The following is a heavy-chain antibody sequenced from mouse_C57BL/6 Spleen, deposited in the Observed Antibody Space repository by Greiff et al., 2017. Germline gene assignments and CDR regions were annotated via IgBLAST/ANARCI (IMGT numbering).Heavy chain of an antibody. Sequence: QVQLQQPGAELVRPGTSVKLSCKASGYTFTSYWMHWVKQRPGQGLEWIGVIDPSDSYTNYNQKFKGKATLTVDTSSSTAYMQLSSLTSEDSAVYYCARAGENWDVDWYFDVWGTGTTVTVSS. CDR2: IDPSDSYT. V-gene: IGHV1-59*01. CDR1: GYTFTSYW. D-gene: IGHD4-1*01. J-gene: IGHJ1*03. CDR3: ARAGENWDVDWYFDV.